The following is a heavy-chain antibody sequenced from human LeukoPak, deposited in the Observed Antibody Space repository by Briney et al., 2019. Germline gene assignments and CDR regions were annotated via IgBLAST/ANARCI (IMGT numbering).Heavy chain of an antibody. Sequence: EASVKVSCKASGYTFTGYYMHWVRQAPGQGLEWMGWISAYNGNTNYAQKLQGRVTMTTDTSTSTAYMELRSLRSDDTAVYYCARRPIALPLFDPWGQGILVTVSS. CDR2: ISAYNGNT. J-gene: IGHJ5*02. CDR1: GYTFTGYY. CDR3: ARRPIALPLFDP. V-gene: IGHV1-18*04. D-gene: IGHD3-3*02.